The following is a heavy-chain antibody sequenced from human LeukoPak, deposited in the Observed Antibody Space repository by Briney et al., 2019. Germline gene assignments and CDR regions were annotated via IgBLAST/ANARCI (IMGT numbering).Heavy chain of an antibody. V-gene: IGHV3-33*01. CDR2: IWYDGSNK. CDR1: GFTFTNYA. J-gene: IGHJ4*02. Sequence: PGGSLRLSCAASGFTFTNYAMHLVRQAPGKGLEWVAIIWYDGSNKYYADSVKGRFTISRDNSKNTLYLQMNSLRAEDTAVYYCARGGVAARPDYWGQGALVTVSS. D-gene: IGHD6-6*01. CDR3: ARGGVAARPDY.